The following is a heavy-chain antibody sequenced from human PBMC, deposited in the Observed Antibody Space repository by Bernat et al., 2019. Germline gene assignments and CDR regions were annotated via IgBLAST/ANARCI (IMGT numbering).Heavy chain of an antibody. CDR3: ARAWRETGTRTPPIDF. CDR1: GFSLSSYW. Sequence: EVQLVESGGGLVQPGGSLRLSCAASGFSLSSYWMSWVRQAPGEGLEWVANIKQDGSAKYSVASVTDRFTISRDIVKNSLYLQMNSLRVEDTAVYYCARAWRETGTRTPPIDFWGQGTLVTVSS. D-gene: IGHD1-1*01. V-gene: IGHV3-7*03. CDR2: IKQDGSAK. J-gene: IGHJ4*02.